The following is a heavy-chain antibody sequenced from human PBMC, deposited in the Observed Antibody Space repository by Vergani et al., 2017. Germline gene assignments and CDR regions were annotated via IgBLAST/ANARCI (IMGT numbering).Heavy chain of an antibody. CDR3: ARVMYRDEASTGYRLEGMDI. V-gene: IGHV4-61*02. Sequence: QVQLQESGPGLVKPSQTLSLTCTVSGASIRSGNYHWNWIRKAAGKGLEWIGYIYASGSTKYNPSLESRITMSVDTSKNQFSLKVRSVTAADTAVYFCARVMYRDEASTGYRLEGMDIWGQGTTVTISS. D-gene: IGHD3-9*01. CDR2: IYASGST. CDR1: GASIRSGNYH. J-gene: IGHJ6*02.